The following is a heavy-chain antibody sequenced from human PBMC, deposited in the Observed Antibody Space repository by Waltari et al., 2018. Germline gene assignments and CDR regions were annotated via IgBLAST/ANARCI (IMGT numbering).Heavy chain of an antibody. J-gene: IGHJ3*02. CDR2: ISESGGDT. CDR1: GFTFSSYA. CDR3: GGMFRGVLNAFDI. D-gene: IGHD3-10*01. V-gene: IGHV3-23*01. Sequence: EVQLLESGGGLVQPGESLRLSCAASGFTFSSYAWGWVRQAPGKGLEWVSAISESGGDTYYANSVRGRLTISRDNSQKTLFLQMNNLRVEDTAVYYCGGMFRGVLNAFDIWGQGTMVTVSS.